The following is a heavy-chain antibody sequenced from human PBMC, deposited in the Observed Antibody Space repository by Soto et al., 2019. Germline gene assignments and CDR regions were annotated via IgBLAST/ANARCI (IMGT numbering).Heavy chain of an antibody. CDR2: ISYDGSNK. V-gene: IGHV3-30-3*01. D-gene: IGHD2-15*01. J-gene: IGHJ6*02. CDR1: GFTFSSYA. CDR3: ARDPRTHCSGGSSYSGYYYFGMDV. Sequence: QVQLVESGGGVVQPGRSLRLSCAASGFTFSSYAMHWVRQAPGKGLEWVAVISYDGSNKYYADSVKGRFTISRDNSKNKLYLQMNMLRAEDTAVYYCARDPRTHCSGGSSYSGYYYFGMDVWGQGTTVTVSS.